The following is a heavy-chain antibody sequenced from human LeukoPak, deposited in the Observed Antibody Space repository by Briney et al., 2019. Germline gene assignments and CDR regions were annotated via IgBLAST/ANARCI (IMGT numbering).Heavy chain of an antibody. J-gene: IGHJ2*01. CDR1: GGSISGYY. CDR3: ARDQRCSRYDGGCDQWFFDL. V-gene: IGHV4-59*01. D-gene: IGHD5-12*01. Sequence: PSETLSLTCTVSGGSISGYYWSRLRQPPGKGLEWIGYIYHSGFTDYNPSLRSRVTISVDTSRNQFSLRLTSATAADTAVYYCARDQRCSRYDGGCDQWFFDLWGRGTLITVSP. CDR2: IYHSGFT.